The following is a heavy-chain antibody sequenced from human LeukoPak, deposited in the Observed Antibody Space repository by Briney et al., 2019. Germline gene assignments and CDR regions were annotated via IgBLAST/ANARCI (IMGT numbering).Heavy chain of an antibody. Sequence: GGSLRLSCAASGFTFSNYRMGWVRQAPGKGLEGVANIKQDRSEIYYVDSVKGRFTISRDTAKDSLYLQMNSLRAEDTAVYYCARDRGHSGYDLYDYWGQGTLVTVSS. CDR1: GFTFSNYR. V-gene: IGHV3-7*01. J-gene: IGHJ4*02. CDR2: IKQDRSEI. D-gene: IGHD5-12*01. CDR3: ARDRGHSGYDLYDY.